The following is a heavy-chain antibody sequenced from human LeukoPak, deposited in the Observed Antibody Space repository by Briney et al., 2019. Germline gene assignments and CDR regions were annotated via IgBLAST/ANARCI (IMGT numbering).Heavy chain of an antibody. CDR3: ARDRSGYSSGWYHLGY. CDR1: GGSISSYY. Sequence: KPSETLSLTCTVSGGSISSYYWSWIRQPPGKGLEWIGYIYYSGSTNYNPSLKSRVTISVDTSKNQISLKLSSVTAADTAVYYCARDRSGYSSGWYHLGYWGQGTLVSVSS. V-gene: IGHV4-59*01. CDR2: IYYSGST. J-gene: IGHJ4*02. D-gene: IGHD6-19*01.